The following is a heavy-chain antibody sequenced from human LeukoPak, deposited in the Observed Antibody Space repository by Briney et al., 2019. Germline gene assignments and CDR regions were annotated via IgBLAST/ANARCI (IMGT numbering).Heavy chain of an antibody. CDR2: TYYRSKWYN. D-gene: IGHD2-15*01. V-gene: IGHV6-1*01. CDR1: GDSVSSNSAA. CDR3: QAVVAATQPTPGGLFDY. J-gene: IGHJ4*02. Sequence: SQTLSLTCAISGDSVSSNSAAWNWIRQSPSRGLEWLGRTYYRSKWYNDYAVSVKSRITINPDTSKNQFSLQLNSVTAADTAVYYCQAVVAATQPTPGGLFDYWGQGTLVTVSS.